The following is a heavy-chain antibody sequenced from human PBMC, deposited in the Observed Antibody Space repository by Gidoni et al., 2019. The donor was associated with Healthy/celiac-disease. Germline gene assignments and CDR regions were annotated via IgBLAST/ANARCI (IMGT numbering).Heavy chain of an antibody. J-gene: IGHJ5*02. Sequence: QVQLQESGPGLVKPSQTLSLTCTVSGGSISSGGYYWSWIRQHPGKGLEWIGYIYYSGSTYYNPSLKSRVTISVDTSKNQFSLKLSAVTAADTAVYYCARGEDIVATIWGAPNWFDPWGQGTLVTVSS. CDR3: ARGEDIVATIWGAPNWFDP. D-gene: IGHD5-12*01. CDR1: GGSISSGGYY. V-gene: IGHV4-31*03. CDR2: IYYSGST.